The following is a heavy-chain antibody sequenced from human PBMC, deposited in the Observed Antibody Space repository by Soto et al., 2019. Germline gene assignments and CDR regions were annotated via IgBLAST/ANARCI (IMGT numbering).Heavy chain of an antibody. CDR3: ARDQGIAAAGIGY. J-gene: IGHJ4*02. CDR2: IWYDGSNK. Sequence: GGSLRLSCAASGFTFSSYGMHWVRQAPGKGLEWVAVIWYDGSNKYYADSVKGRFTISRDNSKNTLYLQMNSLRAEDTAVYYCARDQGIAAAGIGYWGQGTLVTVSS. CDR1: GFTFSSYG. V-gene: IGHV3-33*01. D-gene: IGHD6-13*01.